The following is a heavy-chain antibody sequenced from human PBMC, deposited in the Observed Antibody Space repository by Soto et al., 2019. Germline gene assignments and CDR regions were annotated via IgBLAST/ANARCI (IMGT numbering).Heavy chain of an antibody. V-gene: IGHV4-34*01. CDR2: INHSGST. J-gene: IGHJ6*02. Sequence: PSETLSLTCAVYGGSFSGYYWSWIRQPPGKGLEWIGEINHSGSTNYNPSLKSRVTISVDTSKNQFSLKLSSVTAADTAVYYCARHNRWELGPKVWYYYGMDVWGQGTTVTVSS. D-gene: IGHD1-26*01. CDR1: GGSFSGYY. CDR3: ARHNRWELGPKVWYYYGMDV.